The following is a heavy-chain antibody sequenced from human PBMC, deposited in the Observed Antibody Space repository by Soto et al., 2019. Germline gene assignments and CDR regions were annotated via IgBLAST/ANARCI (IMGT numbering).Heavy chain of an antibody. CDR1: GGSISSYY. CDR3: ARDRGYSYGYDY. D-gene: IGHD5-18*01. J-gene: IGHJ4*02. V-gene: IGHV4-59*01. Sequence: SETLSLTCTVSGGSISSYYWSWIRQPPGKGLEWIGYIYYSGSTNYNPSLKSRVTISVDTSKNQFSLKLSSVTAADTAVYYCARDRGYSYGYDYWGRGTLVTVSS. CDR2: IYYSGST.